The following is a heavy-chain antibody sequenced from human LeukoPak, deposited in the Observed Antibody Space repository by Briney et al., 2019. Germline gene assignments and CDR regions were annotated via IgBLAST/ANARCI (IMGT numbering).Heavy chain of an antibody. J-gene: IGHJ5*02. V-gene: IGHV1-2*02. CDR3: ARDVVVPAAKAGWFDP. D-gene: IGHD2-2*01. Sequence: ASVKVSCKASGYTFTGYYMHWVRQAPGQGLEWMGWINPNSGGTNYAQKFQGRVTMTRDTSISTAYMELSSLRSEDTAVYYCARDVVVPAAKAGWFDPWGQGTLVTVSS. CDR2: INPNSGGT. CDR1: GYTFTGYY.